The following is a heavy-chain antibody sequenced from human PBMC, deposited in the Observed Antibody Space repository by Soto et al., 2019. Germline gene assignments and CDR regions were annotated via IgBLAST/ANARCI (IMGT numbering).Heavy chain of an antibody. CDR3: SRARDSSGYYFTQH. V-gene: IGHV3-49*04. CDR2: IRSKAHGGTT. Sequence: GSLRLSCTTSGFTFGAYAMSWVRQAPGKGLEWVGFIRSKAHGGTTEYAASVKGRFTISRDDSKSIAYLQMNSLKTEDTAVYHCSRARDSSGYYFTQHWGQGTLVTVSS. D-gene: IGHD3-22*01. J-gene: IGHJ1*01. CDR1: GFTFGAYA.